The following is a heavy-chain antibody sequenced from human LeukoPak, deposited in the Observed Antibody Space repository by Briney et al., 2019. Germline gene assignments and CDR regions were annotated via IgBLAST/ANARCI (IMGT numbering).Heavy chain of an antibody. CDR2: IYPGDSDT. CDR1: GYSFTSYW. CDR3: ARSTFGELTHLFDY. D-gene: IGHD3-10*01. J-gene: IGHJ4*02. V-gene: IGHV5-51*01. Sequence: GESLKISCKGSGYSFTSYWIGWVRQLPGKGLEWMGIIYPGDSDTRYSPSFQGQVTISADKSISTAYLQWSSLKASDTAVYYCARSTFGELTHLFDYWGQGTLVSVSS.